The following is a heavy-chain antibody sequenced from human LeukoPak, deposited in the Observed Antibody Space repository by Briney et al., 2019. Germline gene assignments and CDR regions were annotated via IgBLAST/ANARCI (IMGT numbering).Heavy chain of an antibody. CDR3: ARTFGYSSRQDY. Sequence: SETLSLTCAVYGGSFSGYYWSWIRQPPGKGLEWIGEINHSGSTNYNPSLKSRVTISVDTSKNQFSLKLSSVTAADTAVYYCARTFGYSSRQDYWGQGTLVTVSS. V-gene: IGHV4-34*01. D-gene: IGHD6-13*01. CDR2: INHSGST. CDR1: GGSFSGYY. J-gene: IGHJ4*02.